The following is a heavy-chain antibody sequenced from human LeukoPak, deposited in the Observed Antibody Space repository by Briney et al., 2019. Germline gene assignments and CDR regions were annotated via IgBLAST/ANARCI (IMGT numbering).Heavy chain of an antibody. CDR3: ARLKATVVNYYYYGMDV. V-gene: IGHV5-51*01. CDR2: IYPGDSDT. CDR1: GYSFTSYW. J-gene: IGHJ6*02. D-gene: IGHD4-23*01. Sequence: GESLKISCKGSGYSFTSYWIGWVRQMPGKGLEWMGIIYPGDSDTRYSPSFQGQVTISADKSISTAYLQWSSLKASDTAMHYCARLKATVVNYYYYGMDVWGQGTKVNVS.